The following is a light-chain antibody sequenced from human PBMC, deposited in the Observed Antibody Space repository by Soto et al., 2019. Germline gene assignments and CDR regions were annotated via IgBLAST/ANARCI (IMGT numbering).Light chain of an antibody. CDR3: QQYNSYST. V-gene: IGKV1-5*01. J-gene: IGKJ1*01. CDR2: HAS. Sequence: DIQMTQSPSTLSASVGDRVTIAFRASQSISTWLAWYQQKPGKAPKLLIHHASSLESGVPSRFSGSGSGTEFTLTISSLQPDDFATYYCQQYNSYSTFGQGTKVDIK. CDR1: QSISTW.